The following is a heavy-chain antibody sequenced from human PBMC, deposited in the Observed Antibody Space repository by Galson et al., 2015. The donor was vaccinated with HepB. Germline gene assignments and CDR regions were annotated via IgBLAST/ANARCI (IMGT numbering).Heavy chain of an antibody. V-gene: IGHV3-53*01. CDR3: ARERYCSDNTCHWYFDL. CDR2: IYVGGST. J-gene: IGHJ2*01. Sequence: SLRLSCAVSGFTVSRDYMSWVRQAPGKGLEWVSIIYVGGSTYYADSVEGRFTISRDNSKNTLNLQMDSLRAEDTAVYYCARERYCSDNTCHWYFDLWGRGTLVTVSS. CDR1: GFTVSRDY. D-gene: IGHD2-15*01.